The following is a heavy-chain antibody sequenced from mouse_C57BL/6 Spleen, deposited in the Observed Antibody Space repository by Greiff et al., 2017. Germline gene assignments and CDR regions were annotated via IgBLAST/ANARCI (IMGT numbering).Heavy chain of an antibody. CDR1: GFSLTSYG. Sequence: QVQLQQSGPGLVQPSQSLSITCTVSGFSLTSYGVHWVRQSPGKGLEWLGVIWRGGSTDYNAAFMSRLSITKDNSKSQVFFKMNSLQADDTAIYYCAKENYYGSSYDYAMDYWGQGTSVTVSS. CDR2: IWRGGST. CDR3: AKENYYGSSYDYAMDY. J-gene: IGHJ4*01. V-gene: IGHV2-5*01. D-gene: IGHD1-1*01.